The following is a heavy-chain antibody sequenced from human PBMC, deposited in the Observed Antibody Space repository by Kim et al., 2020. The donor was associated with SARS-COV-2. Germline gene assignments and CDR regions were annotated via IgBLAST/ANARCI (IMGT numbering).Heavy chain of an antibody. CDR1: GGSFNSYY. J-gene: IGHJ4*02. Sequence: SETLSLTCTVSGGSFNSYYWNWIRQSPGKGLEWIGFIQYGGRTSYSPSLKSRVTMSLDTSKSQYSLKLTSVTAADTAVYYCVRFGYGNYWGLGTLVNVSS. V-gene: IGHV4-59*08. D-gene: IGHD5-12*01. CDR3: VRFGYGNY. CDR2: IQYGGRT.